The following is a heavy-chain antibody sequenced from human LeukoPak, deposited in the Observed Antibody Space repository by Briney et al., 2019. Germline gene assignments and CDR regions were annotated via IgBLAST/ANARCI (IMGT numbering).Heavy chain of an antibody. J-gene: IGHJ4*02. CDR3: ARNPRAILSLGY. CDR1: GYTFTNNG. D-gene: IGHD2-8*01. Sequence: ASVKVSCKASGYTFTNNGISWVRQAPGQGLEWMGWISVYNGNTYYAQKFQGRVTMTTDTSTTTAYMELRSLRSDDTAVFYCARNPRAILSLGYWGQGTLVTVSS. V-gene: IGHV1-18*01. CDR2: ISVYNGNT.